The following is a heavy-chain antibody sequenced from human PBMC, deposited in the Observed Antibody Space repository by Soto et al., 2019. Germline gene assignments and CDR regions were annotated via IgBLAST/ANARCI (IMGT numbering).Heavy chain of an antibody. CDR3: AITMYGDYGGWFDP. CDR2: IYYSGST. CDR1: GGSISSSSYY. D-gene: IGHD4-17*01. J-gene: IGHJ5*02. Sequence: SETLSLTCTVSGGSISSSSYYWGWIRQPPGKGLEWIGSIYYSGSTYYNPSLKSRVTISVDTSKNQFSLKLSSVTAADTAVYYCAITMYGDYGGWFDPWGQGTLVTVSS. V-gene: IGHV4-39*01.